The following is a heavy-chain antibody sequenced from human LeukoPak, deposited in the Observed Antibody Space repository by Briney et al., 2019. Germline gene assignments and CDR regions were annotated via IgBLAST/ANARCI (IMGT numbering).Heavy chain of an antibody. CDR3: ARGPRTYYYDSSGYS. CDR2: INHSGST. D-gene: IGHD3-22*01. J-gene: IGHJ4*02. Sequence: SETLSLTCTVSGGSISSGGYYWSWIRQPPGKGLEWIGEINHSGSTNYNPSLKSRVTISVDTSKNQFSLKLSSVTAADTAVYYCARGPRTYYYDSSGYSWGQGTLVTVSS. CDR1: GGSISSGGYY. V-gene: IGHV4-39*07.